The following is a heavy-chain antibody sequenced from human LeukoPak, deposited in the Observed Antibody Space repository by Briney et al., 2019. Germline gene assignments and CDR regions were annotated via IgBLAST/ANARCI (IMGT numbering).Heavy chain of an antibody. CDR3: ARRRAGKLDY. Sequence: SETLSLTCTVSGGSIFSSNSYWGWIRQPPGKGLEWIGTIYHSGSTYYNPSLKSRVTISVDTSKNQFSLRLSSVTAADTAVYYCARRRAGKLDYWGQGTLVTVSS. V-gene: IGHV4-39*01. CDR1: GGSIFSSNSY. CDR2: IYHSGST. J-gene: IGHJ4*02. D-gene: IGHD6-13*01.